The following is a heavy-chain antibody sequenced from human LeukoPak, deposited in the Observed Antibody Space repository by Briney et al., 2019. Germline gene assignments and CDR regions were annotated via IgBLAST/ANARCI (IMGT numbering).Heavy chain of an antibody. CDR2: IYYSGST. J-gene: IGHJ2*01. CDR1: GGSISSSSYY. CDR3: ARHHAHDSSGYYKGYFDL. V-gene: IGHV4-39*01. Sequence: PSETLSLTCTVSGGSISSSSYYWGWIRQPPGKGLEWIGSIYYSGSTYYNPSLKSRVTISVDTSKNQFSPKLSSVTAADTAVYYCARHHAHDSSGYYKGYFDLWGRGTLVTVSS. D-gene: IGHD3-22*01.